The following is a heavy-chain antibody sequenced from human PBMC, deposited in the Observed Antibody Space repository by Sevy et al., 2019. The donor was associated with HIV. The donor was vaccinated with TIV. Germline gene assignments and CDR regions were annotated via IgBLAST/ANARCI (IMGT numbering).Heavy chain of an antibody. CDR3: TRPGAAAGWDY. CDR1: GFTFSNYA. V-gene: IGHV3-73*01. J-gene: IGHJ4*02. D-gene: IGHD6-19*01. Sequence: GGSLRLSCAASGFTFSNYAMNWVRQASGKGLEWVGRIRSKANSYATAYAASVKGRFTISRDDSKNTAYLQMNSLKTEDTAVYYCTRPGAAAGWDYWGQGTLVTVSS. CDR2: IRSKANSYAT.